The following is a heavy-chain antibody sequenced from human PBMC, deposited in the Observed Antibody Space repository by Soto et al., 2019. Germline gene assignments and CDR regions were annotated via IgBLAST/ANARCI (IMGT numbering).Heavy chain of an antibody. J-gene: IGHJ4*02. Sequence: ASVKVSCKASGYTFTSYAIHWVPQAPGQRLEWMGWINAGNGNTKYSQKFQGRVTITRDTSASTAYMELSSLRSEDTAVYYCARGITLPTPLDYWGQGTLVTVSS. V-gene: IGHV1-3*01. CDR3: ARGITLPTPLDY. CDR1: GYTFTSYA. D-gene: IGHD1-20*01. CDR2: INAGNGNT.